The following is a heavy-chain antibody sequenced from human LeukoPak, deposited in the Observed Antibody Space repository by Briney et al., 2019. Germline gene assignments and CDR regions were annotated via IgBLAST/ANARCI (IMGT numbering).Heavy chain of an antibody. CDR3: ARDRDPYYDFWSGYLSDMDV. Sequence: GGSLRLSCAASGFTFSSHSMNWVRQAPGKGLEWVSSISSSSSYIYYADSVKGRFTISRDNAKNSLYLQMNSLRAEDTAVYYCARDRDPYYDFWSGYLSDMDVWGKGTTVTVSS. CDR2: ISSSSSYI. CDR1: GFTFSSHS. V-gene: IGHV3-21*01. J-gene: IGHJ6*03. D-gene: IGHD3-3*01.